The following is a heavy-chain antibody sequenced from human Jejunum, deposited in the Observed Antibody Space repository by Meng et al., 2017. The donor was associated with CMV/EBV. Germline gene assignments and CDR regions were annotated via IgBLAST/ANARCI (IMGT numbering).Heavy chain of an antibody. CDR1: GFAFSGAW. CDR3: ARGTGSGSWLIDS. J-gene: IGHJ4*02. D-gene: IGHD6-13*01. CDR2: IPYDGNNE. Sequence: SGFAFSGAWMTWVRQAPGKGLEWVAFIPYDGNNEHYADSVRGRFSISRDNSKNTLYLQLNSLRVDDTGVYYCARGTGSGSWLIDSWGQGTLVTVSS. V-gene: IGHV3-30*03.